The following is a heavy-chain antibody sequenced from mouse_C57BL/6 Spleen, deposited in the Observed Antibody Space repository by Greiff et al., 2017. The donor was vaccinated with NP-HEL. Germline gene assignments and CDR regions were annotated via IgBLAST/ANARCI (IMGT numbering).Heavy chain of an antibody. CDR3: ARRGTVVAGGFDY. CDR2: IDPSDSYT. D-gene: IGHD1-1*01. Sequence: QVQLQQPGAELVKPGASVKLSCKASGYTFTSYWMQWVKQRPGQGLEWIGEIDPSDSYTNYNQKFKGKATLTVDTSSSTAYMQLSSLTSEDSAVYYCARRGTVVAGGFDYWGQGTTLTVSS. J-gene: IGHJ2*01. V-gene: IGHV1-50*01. CDR1: GYTFTSYW.